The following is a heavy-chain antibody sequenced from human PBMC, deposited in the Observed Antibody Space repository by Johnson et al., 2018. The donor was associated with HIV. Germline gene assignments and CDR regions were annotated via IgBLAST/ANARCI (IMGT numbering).Heavy chain of an antibody. CDR1: GCTVSNNY. V-gene: IGHV3-66*01. CDR3: ARVRGGTGHGAFDI. CDR2: IYSGGGT. J-gene: IGHJ3*02. Sequence: VQLVESGGGLVQSGGSLRVSCAASGCTVSNNYMSRVRQAPGKGLEWVSLIYSGGGTYYADSVKGRITISRDNSKNTLYLQMNSLRTEDTAVYYCARVRGGTGHGAFDIWGQGTMVTVSS.